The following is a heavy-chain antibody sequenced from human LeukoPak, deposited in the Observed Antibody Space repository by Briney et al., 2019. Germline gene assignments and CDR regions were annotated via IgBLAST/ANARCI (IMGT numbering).Heavy chain of an antibody. CDR1: GGSISSGSYY. Sequence: SETLSLTCTVSGGSISSGSYYWSWIRQPAGKGLEWIGRIYTSGSTNYNPSLKSRVTISVDTSKNQFSLKLSSVTAADTAVYYCAREKQFLEWLLYWGDAFDIWGQGTMVTVSS. D-gene: IGHD3-3*01. V-gene: IGHV4-61*02. J-gene: IGHJ3*02. CDR3: AREKQFLEWLLYWGDAFDI. CDR2: IYTSGST.